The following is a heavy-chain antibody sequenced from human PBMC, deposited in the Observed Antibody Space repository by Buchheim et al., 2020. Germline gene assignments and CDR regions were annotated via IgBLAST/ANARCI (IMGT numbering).Heavy chain of an antibody. J-gene: IGHJ6*03. CDR1: GFTFSSYS. D-gene: IGHD3-3*01. Sequence: EVQLVESGGGLVQPGGSLRLSCAASGFTFSSYSMNWVRQAPGKGLEWVSYVSTSSSAIYYADSVKGRFTISRDNAKNSLYLQMNSLRDEDTAVYYCARDGDPYDFWSGYGYYYYYMDVWGKGTT. CDR3: ARDGDPYDFWSGYGYYYYYMDV. CDR2: VSTSSSAI. V-gene: IGHV3-48*02.